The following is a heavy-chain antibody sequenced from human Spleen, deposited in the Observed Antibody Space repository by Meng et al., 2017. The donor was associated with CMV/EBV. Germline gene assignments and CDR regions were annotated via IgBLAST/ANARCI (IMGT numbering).Heavy chain of an antibody. D-gene: IGHD1-26*01. CDR2: MSYSGST. V-gene: IGHV4-59*01. CDR1: DVSISSNYY. Sequence: SETLSLTCSVSDVSISSNYYWSWIRQPPGKGLEWIGYMSYSGSTNYNPSLKSRVTISVDTSKNQFSLKLSSMTAADTAVYYCARGVGPAPWDFWGQGKLVTVSS. CDR3: ARGVGPAPWDF. J-gene: IGHJ4*02.